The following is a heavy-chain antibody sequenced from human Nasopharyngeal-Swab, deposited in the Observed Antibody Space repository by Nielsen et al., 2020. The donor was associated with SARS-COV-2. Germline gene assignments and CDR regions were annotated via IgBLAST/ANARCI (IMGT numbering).Heavy chain of an antibody. J-gene: IGHJ6*02. D-gene: IGHD3-22*01. CDR2: ISGSGGST. Sequence: GESLKISCAASGFTLINYAMNWVRQAPGKGLEWVSGISGSGGSTYYADSVKGRFTISRDNSRKTLYLQMNSLRAEDTAVYYCARVVTMINYYYYGMDVWGQGTTVTVSS. CDR3: ARVVTMINYYYYGMDV. CDR1: GFTLINYA. V-gene: IGHV3-23*01.